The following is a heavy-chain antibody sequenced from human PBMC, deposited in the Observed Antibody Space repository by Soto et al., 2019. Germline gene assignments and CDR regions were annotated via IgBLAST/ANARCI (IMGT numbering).Heavy chain of an antibody. J-gene: IGHJ5*02. D-gene: IGHD6-19*01. CDR1: GFTFRNYW. CDR3: ARLEVAGTVRWFDP. Sequence: EVQLVESGGGLVQPGGSLRLSCAASGFTFRNYWMHWVRQVPGKGLVWVSRINSDGGSTSYADSVKGRFTNSRDNXMNTLYLQMDSLRADDTAVYYCARLEVAGTVRWFDPWGQGTLVTVSS. CDR2: INSDGGST. V-gene: IGHV3-74*01.